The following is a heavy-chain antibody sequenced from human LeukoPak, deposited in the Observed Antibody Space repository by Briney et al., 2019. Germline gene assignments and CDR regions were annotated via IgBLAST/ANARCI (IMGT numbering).Heavy chain of an antibody. Sequence: PGGSLRLSCAASGFTVSSNYMSWVRQAPGKGLEWVGFIRSKAYGGTTEYAASVKGRFTISRDDSKSIAYLQMNSLKTEDTAVYYCTSSRDGYNFYFDYWGQGTLVTVSS. CDR3: TSSRDGYNFYFDY. D-gene: IGHD5-24*01. CDR1: GFTVSSNY. V-gene: IGHV3-49*04. J-gene: IGHJ4*02. CDR2: IRSKAYGGTT.